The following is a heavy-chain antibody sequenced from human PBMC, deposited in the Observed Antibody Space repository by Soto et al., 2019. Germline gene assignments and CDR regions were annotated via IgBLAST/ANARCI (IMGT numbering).Heavy chain of an antibody. CDR1: GFPFGSHG. D-gene: IGHD6-13*01. CDR3: ARDVAATGAARWLDP. Sequence: QVQVVESGGGVVQPGRSLRLSCAASGFPFGSHGMHWVRQAPGKGLEWVAFIWYDGSHKDYAASVRGRFTISRDDSKNTVYLQMDNLRGEDTAIYYCARDVAATGAARWLDPWGQGTLVSVSS. V-gene: IGHV3-33*01. J-gene: IGHJ5*02. CDR2: IWYDGSHK.